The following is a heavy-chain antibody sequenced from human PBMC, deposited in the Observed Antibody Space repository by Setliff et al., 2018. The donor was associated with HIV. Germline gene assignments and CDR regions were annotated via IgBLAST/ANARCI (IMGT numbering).Heavy chain of an antibody. CDR2: IYYSGTT. J-gene: IGHJ5*02. D-gene: IGHD6-6*01. V-gene: IGHV4-39*07. Sequence: SETLSLTCTVSGGSISSTNYYWGWIRQTPGKGLEWIGSIYYSGTTYYNPSLKSRVTMSVDTSTSRLSLKLSAVTAADTAVYYCARGGRSLAAQTWFDPWGQGTLVTVS. CDR3: ARGGRSLAAQTWFDP. CDR1: GGSISSTNYY.